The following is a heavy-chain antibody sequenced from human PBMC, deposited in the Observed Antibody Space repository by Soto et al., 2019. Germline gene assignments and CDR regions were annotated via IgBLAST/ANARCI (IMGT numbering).Heavy chain of an antibody. D-gene: IGHD3-16*01. J-gene: IGHJ4*02. CDR1: GFSFSNAW. Sequence: EVQLVESGGDFVKSGGSLRVSCAVSGFSFSNAWMSWVRQAPGKGLEWVGRIKTKADGGTTDYAAPVKGRFTISRDDLKNTVFLQMHSLETEDTAVYYCTAHLGEFFPLDYWGQGTLVTVSS. CDR2: IKTKADGGTT. CDR3: TAHLGEFFPLDY. V-gene: IGHV3-15*01.